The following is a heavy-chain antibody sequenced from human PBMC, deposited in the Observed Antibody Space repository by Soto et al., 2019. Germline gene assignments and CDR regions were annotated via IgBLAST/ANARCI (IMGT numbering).Heavy chain of an antibody. D-gene: IGHD1-26*01. CDR1: GFTFSNYA. V-gene: IGHV3-23*01. CDR3: AKVVSGTYYRFPFDI. J-gene: IGHJ3*02. Sequence: GGSLRLSCSASGFTFSNYAMTWVRQAPGKGLEWVSVISGGGGTTYYADSVKGRFTIARDSSKTTLYLQMNSLRAEDTAIYYCAKVVSGTYYRFPFDIWGQGTMVTVSS. CDR2: ISGGGGTT.